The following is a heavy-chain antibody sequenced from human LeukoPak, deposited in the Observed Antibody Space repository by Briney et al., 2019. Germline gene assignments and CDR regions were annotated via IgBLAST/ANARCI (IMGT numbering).Heavy chain of an antibody. CDR3: AKDFWSGYYPNY. CDR1: GLTFSSYA. J-gene: IGHJ4*02. CDR2: SGSGGST. V-gene: IGHV3-23*01. D-gene: IGHD3-3*01. Sequence: PGGSLRLSCAASGLTFSSYAMSWFRQAPGKGLEWVSGSGSGGSTYYADSVKGRFTISRDNSKNTLYLQMNSLRAEDTAVYYCAKDFWSGYYPNYWGQGTLVTVSS.